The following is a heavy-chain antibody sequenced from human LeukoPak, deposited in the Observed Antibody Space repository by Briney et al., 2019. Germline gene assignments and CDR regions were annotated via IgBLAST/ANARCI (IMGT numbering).Heavy chain of an antibody. J-gene: IGHJ6*02. CDR3: ARVELDYYYGMDV. D-gene: IGHD1-7*01. Sequence: SETLSLTCSVSGGSIRSSYYYWGWIRQPPGEGLGWIGSIYDSGSTYYNPSLKSRVTISVDTSKNQFSLKLSSVTAADTAVYYCARVELDYYYGMDVWGQGTTVTVSS. CDR1: GGSIRSSYYY. CDR2: IYDSGST. V-gene: IGHV4-39*07.